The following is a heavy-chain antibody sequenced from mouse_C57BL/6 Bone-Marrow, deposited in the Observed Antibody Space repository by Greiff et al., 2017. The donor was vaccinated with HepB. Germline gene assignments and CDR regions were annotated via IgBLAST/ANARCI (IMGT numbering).Heavy chain of an antibody. J-gene: IGHJ4*01. V-gene: IGHV2-2*01. D-gene: IGHD1-1*01. CDR2: IWSGGST. Sequence: VKLMESGPGLVQPSQSLSITCTVSGFSLTSYGVHWVRQSPGKGLEWLGVIWSGGSTDYNAAFISRLSISKDNSKSQVFFKMNSLQADDTAIYYCARRSVITTVVAPYYYAMDYWGQGTSVTVSS. CDR1: GFSLTSYG. CDR3: ARRSVITTVVAPYYYAMDY.